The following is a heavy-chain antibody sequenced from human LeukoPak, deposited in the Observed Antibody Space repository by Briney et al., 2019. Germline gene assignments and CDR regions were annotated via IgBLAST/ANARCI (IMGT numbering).Heavy chain of an antibody. J-gene: IGHJ4*02. D-gene: IGHD2-15*01. CDR1: GFSLNTSGRR. Sequence: SGPTLGNPTQTLTLTCTFAGFSLNTSGRRVSWIRQAPGKALEWLARIDWDDDRFYRPSLKTRLTISKDTSKTQVVLTMNNMDPVDTAPYYSAGTHLSSGGWFLDFWGEGMLVTVYS. CDR3: AGTHLSSGGWFLDF. V-gene: IGHV2-70*04. CDR2: IDWDDDR.